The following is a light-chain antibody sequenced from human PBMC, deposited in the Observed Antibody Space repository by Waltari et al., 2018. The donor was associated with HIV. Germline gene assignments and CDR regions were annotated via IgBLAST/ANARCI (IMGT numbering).Light chain of an antibody. CDR1: SSNIGSNY. J-gene: IGLJ3*02. CDR3: AAWDDSLSAWV. Sequence: QSVLTQPPSASGTPGQRVSISCSGSSSNIGSNYVYWYQQLLGTAPKLLMYRNDERPSGVPERFSGSKSGTSASLAISGLRSEDEADYYCAAWDDSLSAWVFGGGTKLTVL. V-gene: IGLV1-47*01. CDR2: RND.